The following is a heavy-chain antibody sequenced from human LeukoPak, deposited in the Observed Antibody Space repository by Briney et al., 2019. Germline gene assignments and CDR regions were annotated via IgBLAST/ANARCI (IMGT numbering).Heavy chain of an antibody. Sequence: GTSLRLSCAASGFTFTNHGMHWVRQAPGKGLEWVALITYDGYYKYYSDSVKGRFTISSDTSKNTLYLQMNSLRAEDTAVYYCARDLSPVVRASPMGYWGQGTPVTVSS. CDR2: ITYDGYYK. CDR1: GFTFTNHG. J-gene: IGHJ4*02. D-gene: IGHD3-10*01. V-gene: IGHV3-30*03. CDR3: ARDLSPVVRASPMGY.